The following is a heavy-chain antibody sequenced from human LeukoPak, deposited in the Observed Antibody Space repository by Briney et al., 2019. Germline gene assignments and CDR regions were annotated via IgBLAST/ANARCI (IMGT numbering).Heavy chain of an antibody. CDR2: IYYSGST. J-gene: IGHJ4*02. D-gene: IGHD3-16*01. Sequence: PSETLSLTCTVSGGSISSYYWSWIRQPPGKGLEWIGYIYYSGSTNYNPSLKSRVTISVDTSKNQFSLKLSSVTAADTAVYYCARWVKNTFTSRGQGTLVTVSS. V-gene: IGHV4-59*08. CDR1: GGSISSYY. CDR3: ARWVKNTFTS.